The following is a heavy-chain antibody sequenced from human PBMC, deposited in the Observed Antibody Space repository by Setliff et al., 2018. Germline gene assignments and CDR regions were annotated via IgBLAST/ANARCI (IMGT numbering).Heavy chain of an antibody. D-gene: IGHD3-22*01. CDR2: IYTSGST. J-gene: IGHJ4*02. Sequence: PSETLSLTCTVSGGSISSGDYYWSWIRQPPGKGLEWIGYIYTSGSTYYNPSLKSRVSISVVTSKNQFSLKLSSVTAADTAVYYCARESRYYYDNLGTLDYWGQGTLVTVSS. V-gene: IGHV4-30-4*08. CDR1: GGSISSGDYY. CDR3: ARESRYYYDNLGTLDY.